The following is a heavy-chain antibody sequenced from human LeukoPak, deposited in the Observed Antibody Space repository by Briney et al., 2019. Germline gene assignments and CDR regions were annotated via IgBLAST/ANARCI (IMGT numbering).Heavy chain of an antibody. CDR3: ARYCSSTSCYPPRLYYYYGMDV. Sequence: SVKVSCKASGGTFSSYAISWVRQAPGQGLEWMGGIIPIFGTANYAQKFQGRVTITADKSTSTAYMELSSLRSEDTAVYYCARYCSSTSCYPPRLYYYYGMDVWGQGTTVTVSS. V-gene: IGHV1-69*06. CDR1: GGTFSSYA. D-gene: IGHD2-2*01. CDR2: IIPIFGTA. J-gene: IGHJ6*02.